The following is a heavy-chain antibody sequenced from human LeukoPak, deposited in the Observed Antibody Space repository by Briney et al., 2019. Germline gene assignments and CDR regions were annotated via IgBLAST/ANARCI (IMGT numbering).Heavy chain of an antibody. V-gene: IGHV4-59*08. J-gene: IGHJ4*02. CDR3: ARHSSYGHFDY. CDR2: IYYSGST. D-gene: IGHD3-10*01. CDR1: GGAISGFY. Sequence: SETLSLTCTVSGGAISGFYGSWIRQPPGQGLEWIGDIYYSGSTNYNPSLKSRVTISVDASKNQFSLKQSSVTAADTAIYYCARHSSYGHFDYWGQGTLVTVSS.